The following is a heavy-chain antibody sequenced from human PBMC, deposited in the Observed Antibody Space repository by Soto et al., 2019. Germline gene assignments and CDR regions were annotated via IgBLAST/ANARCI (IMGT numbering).Heavy chain of an antibody. Sequence: GGSLRLSCAASGFTFRSYGMDWVRQAPGKGLEWVAVISYDGSKTYYADSVKGRFTISRDNSKNTVFLQMNSLRTEDTAVYYCAKTPCGDDCYDLDYWGQGTLVTVSS. J-gene: IGHJ4*02. CDR1: GFTFRSYG. CDR3: AKTPCGDDCYDLDY. V-gene: IGHV3-30*18. D-gene: IGHD2-21*02. CDR2: ISYDGSKT.